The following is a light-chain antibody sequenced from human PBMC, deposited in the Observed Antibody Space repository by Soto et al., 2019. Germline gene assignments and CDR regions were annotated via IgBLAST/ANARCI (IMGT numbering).Light chain of an antibody. Sequence: ETVLTQSPGTLSLSPGERATLSCRASQDIRSNYLAWYRQTPGPAPRLLIYGASKRASGIAERFSGSGSGTDCTLIISRLEPEELAPYYCQQYDSSPWTVGQGTKVEIK. CDR1: QDIRSNY. CDR3: QQYDSSPWT. CDR2: GAS. J-gene: IGKJ1*01. V-gene: IGKV3-20*01.